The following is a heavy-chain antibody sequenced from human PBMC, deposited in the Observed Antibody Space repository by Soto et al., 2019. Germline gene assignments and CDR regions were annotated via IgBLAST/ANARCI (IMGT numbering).Heavy chain of an antibody. CDR1: GFTVSSHY. Sequence: EVQLVETGGGLIQPGGSLRLSCAASGFTVSSHYMSWVRQAPGKGLEWVSVIYSGGSTYYADSVKGRFTISRDNSKNTLYLQMNSLRAEDTAVYYCARAYGGKSHATYFDYWGQGTLVTVSS. CDR3: ARAYGGKSHATYFDY. J-gene: IGHJ4*02. D-gene: IGHD2-15*01. CDR2: IYSGGST. V-gene: IGHV3-53*02.